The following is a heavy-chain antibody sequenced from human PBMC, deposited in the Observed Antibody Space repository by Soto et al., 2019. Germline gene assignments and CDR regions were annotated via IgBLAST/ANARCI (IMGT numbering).Heavy chain of an antibody. CDR3: AKVSGSYYYGMDV. V-gene: IGHV4-30-2*01. Sequence: PSETLSLTCAVSGGSISSGGYSWSWIRQPPGKGLEWIGYIYHSGSTYYNPSLKSRVTISVDRSKNQFSLKLSSVTAADTAVYYCAKVSGSYYYGMDVWGQGTTVTVSS. J-gene: IGHJ6*02. CDR2: IYHSGST. CDR1: GGSISSGGYS. D-gene: IGHD1-26*01.